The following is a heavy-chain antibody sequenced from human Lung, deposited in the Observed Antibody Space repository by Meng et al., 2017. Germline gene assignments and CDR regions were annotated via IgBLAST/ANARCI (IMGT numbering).Heavy chain of an antibody. J-gene: IGHJ4*02. V-gene: IGHV1-2*06. D-gene: IGHD6-13*01. CDR2: IDPKSGDK. Sequence: GHLVQSWAEVKKPWASANVSGQPSGNNCPDYGLHWVRRAPGQGLEWMGRIDPKSGDKHYAQRFQGRVTMTGDTSISTAYMELSGLRSDDTAMYYCARDEDISAAGKLFGDYWGQGTLVTVSS. CDR1: GNNCPDYG. CDR3: ARDEDISAAGKLFGDY.